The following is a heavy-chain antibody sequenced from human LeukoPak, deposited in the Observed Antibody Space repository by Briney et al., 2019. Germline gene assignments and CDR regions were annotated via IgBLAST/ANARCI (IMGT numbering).Heavy chain of an antibody. J-gene: IGHJ4*02. CDR1: GGTFSSCA. CDR3: ATQNGDILTGSGFDY. V-gene: IGHV1-69*13. D-gene: IGHD3-9*01. Sequence: RASVKVSCKASGGTFSSCAISWVRQAPGQGLEWMGGIIPIFGTANYAQKFQGRVTITADESTSTAYMELSSLRSEDTAVYYCATQNGDILTGSGFDYWGQGTLVTVSS. CDR2: IIPIFGTA.